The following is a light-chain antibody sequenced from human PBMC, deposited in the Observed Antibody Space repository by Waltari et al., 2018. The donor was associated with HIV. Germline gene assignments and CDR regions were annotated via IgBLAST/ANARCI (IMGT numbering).Light chain of an antibody. CDR3: QVWDSTSDHPA. CDR2: ADS. CDR1: NIGSQS. V-gene: IGLV3-21*01. J-gene: IGLJ3*02. Sequence: YVMTQPSSLSVAPGETATISCGANNIGSQSVHWYQQRPGQAPVLVISADSDRPSEIPERCAGSNSGNTATLTISGVEAGDEADYYCQVWDSTSDHPAFGGGTKLTVL.